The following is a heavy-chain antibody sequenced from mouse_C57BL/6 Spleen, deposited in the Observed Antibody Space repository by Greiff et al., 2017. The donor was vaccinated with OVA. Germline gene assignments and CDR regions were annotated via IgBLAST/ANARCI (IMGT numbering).Heavy chain of an antibody. Sequence: EVKLEESGGGLVQPGGSMKLSCVASGFTFSNYWMNWVRQSPEKGLEWVAQIRLKSDNYATYYAESVKGRLTISRDDSKSSVYLQMNNLRAEDTGIYYCTEDGYSFDYWSQGTTLTVSS. V-gene: IGHV6-3*01. D-gene: IGHD2-3*01. CDR1: GFTFSNYW. CDR3: TEDGYSFDY. J-gene: IGHJ2*01. CDR2: IRLKSDNYAT.